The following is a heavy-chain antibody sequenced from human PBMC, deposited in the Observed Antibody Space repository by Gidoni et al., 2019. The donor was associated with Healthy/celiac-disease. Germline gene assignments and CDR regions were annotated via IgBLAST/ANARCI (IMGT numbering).Heavy chain of an antibody. J-gene: IGHJ4*02. V-gene: IGHV1-58*02. CDR3: AAEVPSTVLTQG. CDR2: IVVGSGNT. D-gene: IGHD4-17*01. CDR1: GFTVTSSD. Sequence: QMQLVQSGPEVKKPGTAVKVACKASGFTVTSSDMQWVRHARGQRREYIGWIVVGSGNTNYAQKFQERVTITRDMSTSTAYMELSSLRSEDTAVYYCAAEVPSTVLTQGWGQVTLVTVSS.